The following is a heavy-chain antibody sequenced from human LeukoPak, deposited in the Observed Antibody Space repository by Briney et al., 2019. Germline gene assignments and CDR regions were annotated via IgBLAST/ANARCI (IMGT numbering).Heavy chain of an antibody. Sequence: GGSLRLSCAASGFTLSSYAMSWVRQAPGKGLEWVSAISDTGNTYHADSEKGRFTISRDSSKNTLFLQMNRLRPEDAAVYYCAKAPVTTCRGAFCYPFDYWGLGTLVTVSS. V-gene: IGHV3-23*01. CDR2: ISDTGNT. CDR1: GFTLSSYA. CDR3: AKAPVTTCRGAFCYPFDY. D-gene: IGHD2-15*01. J-gene: IGHJ4*02.